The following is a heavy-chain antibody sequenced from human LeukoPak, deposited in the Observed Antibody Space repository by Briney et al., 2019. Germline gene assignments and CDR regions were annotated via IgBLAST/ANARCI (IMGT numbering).Heavy chain of an antibody. J-gene: IGHJ4*02. D-gene: IGHD7-27*01. CDR3: ARRTGEGNFDY. Sequence: GGSLRLSCAASGFTFSSYAMHWVRQAPGKGLEYVSAIGSNGGNTYYANSVKGRFTISRDNSKNTLYLQMGSLRAEDMAVYYCARRTGEGNFDYWGQGTLVTVSS. CDR1: GFTFSSYA. V-gene: IGHV3-64*01. CDR2: IGSNGGNT.